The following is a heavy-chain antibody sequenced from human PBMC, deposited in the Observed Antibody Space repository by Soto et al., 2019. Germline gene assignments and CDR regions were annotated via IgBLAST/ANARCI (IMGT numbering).Heavy chain of an antibody. CDR1: GFTFSSYG. CDR2: ISYDGSNT. V-gene: IGHV3-30*18. Sequence: QVQLVESGGGVVQPGRSLRLSCAASGFTFSSYGMHWVRQAPGKGLEWVAIISYDGSNTYYADSVKCRFTISRDNSQNTLYLQMNSLRAEDTSVYYCAKEGGLSGSYYISSSYYFDYWGQGTRVTVSS. CDR3: AKEGGLSGSYYISSSYYFDY. J-gene: IGHJ4*02. D-gene: IGHD1-26*01.